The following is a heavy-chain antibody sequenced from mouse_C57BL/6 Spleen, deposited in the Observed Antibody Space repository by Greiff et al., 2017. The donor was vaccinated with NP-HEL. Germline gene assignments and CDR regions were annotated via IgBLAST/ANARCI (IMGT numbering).Heavy chain of an antibody. J-gene: IGHJ4*01. Sequence: QVQLQQPGAELVRPGTSVKLSCKASGYTFTSYWMHWVKQRPGQGLEWIGVIDPSDSYTNYNQKFKGKATLTVDKSSSTAYMQLSSLTSEDSAVYYCARDYYGTYAIGDWGPATTVTVAS. CDR2: IDPSDSYT. D-gene: IGHD1-1*01. V-gene: IGHV1-59*01. CDR1: GYTFTSYW. CDR3: ARDYYGTYAIGD.